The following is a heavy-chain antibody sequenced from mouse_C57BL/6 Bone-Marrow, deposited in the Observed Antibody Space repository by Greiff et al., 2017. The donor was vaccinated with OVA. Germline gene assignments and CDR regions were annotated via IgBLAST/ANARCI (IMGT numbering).Heavy chain of an antibody. CDR2: IYPGDGDT. CDR3: ARHEGGYYASYFDY. J-gene: IGHJ2*01. CDR1: GYAFSSSW. Sequence: VQLQQSGPELVKPGASVKISCKASGYAFSSSWMNWVKQRPGKGLEWIGRIYPGDGDTNYNGKFKGKATLTADKSSSTAYMQLSSLTSEDSAFYFCARHEGGYYASYFDYWGQGTTLTVSS. D-gene: IGHD2-3*01. V-gene: IGHV1-82*01.